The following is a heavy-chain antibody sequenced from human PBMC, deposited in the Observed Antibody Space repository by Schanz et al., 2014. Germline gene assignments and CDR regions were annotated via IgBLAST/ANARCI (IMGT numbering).Heavy chain of an antibody. Sequence: VQLVESGGGVVQFGRSLRLSCVASGFTFSSYKMNWVRQAPGKGLEWVSSISSSGSYIHYADSVKGRFTISRDNAKNSLYLQMNSLRAEDTAVYYCAREEGWGIAAAGPKHYYYGMDVWGQGTTVTVSS. J-gene: IGHJ6*02. V-gene: IGHV3-21*01. CDR2: ISSSGSYI. CDR1: GFTFSSYK. D-gene: IGHD6-13*01. CDR3: AREEGWGIAAAGPKHYYYGMDV.